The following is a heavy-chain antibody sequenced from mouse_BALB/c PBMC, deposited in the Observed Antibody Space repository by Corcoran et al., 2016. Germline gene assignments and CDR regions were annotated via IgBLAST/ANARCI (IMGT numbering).Heavy chain of an antibody. J-gene: IGHJ3*01. V-gene: IGHV1-9*01. CDR3: ATGSSYGGFAY. CDR2: ILPGSGST. Sequence: QVQLQQSGAELMKPGASVKISCKAIGYTFSSYWIERVKQRPGHGLEWIGEILPGSGSTNYNEKFKGKATFTADTSSNTAYMQLSSLTSEDSAVYYCATGSSYGGFAYWGQGTLVTVSA. CDR1: GYTFSSYW. D-gene: IGHD1-1*01.